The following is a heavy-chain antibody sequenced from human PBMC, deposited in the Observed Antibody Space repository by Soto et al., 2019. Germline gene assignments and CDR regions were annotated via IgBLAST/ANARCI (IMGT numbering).Heavy chain of an antibody. J-gene: IGHJ2*01. CDR3: ARESHDILTGPPWVWYFDL. CDR1: GGSFSGYY. CDR2: INDRGSI. D-gene: IGHD3-9*01. Sequence: QVQLQQWGAGPLRPLETLSLTCGVSGGSFSGYYWAWIRQSPGKGLEWIGEINDRGSINYNPSLKSRVSISVDTSKKHYSLKLRSVTAADTAVYYCARESHDILTGPPWVWYFDLWGSGTLVTVSS. V-gene: IGHV4-34*01.